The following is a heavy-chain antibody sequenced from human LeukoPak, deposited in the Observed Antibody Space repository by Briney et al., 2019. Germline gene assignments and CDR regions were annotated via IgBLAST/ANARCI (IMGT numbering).Heavy chain of an antibody. D-gene: IGHD1-26*01. Sequence: GASVKVSCKASGYTFTSYYMHWVRQAPGQGLEWMGIINPSGGSTSYAQKFQGRVTMTRDTSTSTVYMELSSLRSEDTAVYYCARGSLLDGRGDWFDPWGQGALVTVSS. V-gene: IGHV1-46*01. CDR3: ARGSLLDGRGDWFDP. CDR2: INPSGGST. CDR1: GYTFTSYY. J-gene: IGHJ5*02.